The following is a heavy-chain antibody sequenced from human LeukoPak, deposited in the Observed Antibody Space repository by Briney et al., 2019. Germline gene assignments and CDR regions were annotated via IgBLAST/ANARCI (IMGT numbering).Heavy chain of an antibody. Sequence: VASVKLSCKASGGTFSSYAISWVRQAPGQGLEWMGGIIPIFGTANYAQKFQGRVTITTDESTSTAYMELSSLRSEDTAVYYCAKYSSGQRYDYWGQGTLVTVSS. CDR2: IIPIFGTA. CDR1: GGTFSSYA. V-gene: IGHV1-69*05. D-gene: IGHD6-19*01. CDR3: AKYSSGQRYDY. J-gene: IGHJ4*02.